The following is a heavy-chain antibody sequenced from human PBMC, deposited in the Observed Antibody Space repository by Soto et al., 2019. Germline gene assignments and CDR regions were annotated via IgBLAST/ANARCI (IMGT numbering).Heavy chain of an antibody. CDR3: ARGSDHLWDIVVVPAAPLFGY. CDR1: GYTFTSYY. CDR2: INPSGGST. J-gene: IGHJ4*02. D-gene: IGHD2-2*01. Sequence: ASVKVSCKASGYTFTSYYMHWVRQAPGQGLEWMGIINPSGGSTSYAQKYKSRVTMTRDTSTSTVNMKISSMRTEDTAVYYCARGSDHLWDIVVVPAAPLFGYWGQGTRVTVSS. V-gene: IGHV1-46*01.